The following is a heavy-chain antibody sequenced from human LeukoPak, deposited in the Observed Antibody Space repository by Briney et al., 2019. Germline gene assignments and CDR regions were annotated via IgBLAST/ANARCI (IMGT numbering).Heavy chain of an antibody. V-gene: IGHV3-30*18. CDR3: AKDSGSGSYAFYYGMDV. CDR1: GITFSPHI. Sequence: GGSLRLSCAASGITFSPHIMCWVRQAPGKGLEWVTTISSDGTKEYYADSVKGRFTISRDNSKNTLYLQMNSLRAEDTAVYYCAKDSGSGSYAFYYGMDVWGQGTTVTVSS. CDR2: ISSDGTKE. D-gene: IGHD3-10*01. J-gene: IGHJ6*02.